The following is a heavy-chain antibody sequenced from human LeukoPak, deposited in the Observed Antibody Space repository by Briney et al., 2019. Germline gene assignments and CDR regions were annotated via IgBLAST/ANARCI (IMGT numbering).Heavy chain of an antibody. V-gene: IGHV4-34*01. CDR1: GGSFSGYY. CDR2: INHSGST. CDR3: ARDTPGYYYDSSGYSGYH. D-gene: IGHD3-22*01. J-gene: IGHJ5*02. Sequence: SETLSLTCAVYGGSFSGYYWSWIRQPPGKGLEWIGEINHSGSTNYNPSLKSRVTISVDTSKNQFSLKLSSVTAADTAVYYCARDTPGYYYDSSGYSGYHWGQGTLVTVSS.